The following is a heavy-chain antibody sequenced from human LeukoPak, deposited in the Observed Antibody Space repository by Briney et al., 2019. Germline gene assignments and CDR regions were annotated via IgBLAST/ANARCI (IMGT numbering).Heavy chain of an antibody. Sequence: PGGSLRLSCAASGFTFSSYAMSWVRQAPGKGLEWVSAISGSGGSTYYADSVKGRFTISRDNFKNTLYLQMNSLRAEDTAVYYCAKDTPIAAAGTITTLPLGYWGQGTLVTVSS. CDR2: ISGSGGST. J-gene: IGHJ4*02. CDR3: AKDTPIAAAGTITTLPLGY. CDR1: GFTFSSYA. V-gene: IGHV3-23*01. D-gene: IGHD6-13*01.